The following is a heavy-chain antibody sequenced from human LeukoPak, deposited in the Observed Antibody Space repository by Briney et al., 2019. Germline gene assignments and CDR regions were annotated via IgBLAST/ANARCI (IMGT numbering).Heavy chain of an antibody. Sequence: SETLSLTCTVSGGSISSYYWSWIRQPPGKGLEWIGYIYTSGSTNYNPSLKSRVTISVDTSKNQFSLKLSSVTAADTAVYYCAGVKRHDFWSGYFSYWGQGTLVTVSS. CDR3: AGVKRHDFWSGYFSY. CDR1: GGSISSYY. J-gene: IGHJ4*02. CDR2: IYTSGST. D-gene: IGHD3-3*01. V-gene: IGHV4-4*09.